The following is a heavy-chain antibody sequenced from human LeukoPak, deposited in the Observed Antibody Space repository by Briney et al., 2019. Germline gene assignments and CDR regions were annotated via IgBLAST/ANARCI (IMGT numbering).Heavy chain of an antibody. D-gene: IGHD3-10*01. CDR3: ARLSGKYSYGSGSHYLDY. V-gene: IGHV1-18*01. CDR2: ISAYNGNT. CDR1: GYTFTIYG. J-gene: IGHJ4*02. Sequence: ASVNVSCTASGYTFTIYGISWVRQAPGQGLEGMGWISAYNGNTNYAQKLQGRVTMTTDTSTSTAYMELRSLRSDDTAVYYCARLSGKYSYGSGSHYLDYWGQGTLVTVSS.